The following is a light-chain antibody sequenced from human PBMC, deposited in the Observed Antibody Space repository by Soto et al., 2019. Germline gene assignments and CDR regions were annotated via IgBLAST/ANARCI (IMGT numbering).Light chain of an antibody. J-gene: IGKJ1*01. CDR2: DAS. CDR3: QQRSNWPPGWT. V-gene: IGKV3-11*01. Sequence: EIVLTQSPATLSLSPGERATLSCRASQSVSSYLAWYQQKPGQAPRLLIYDASNRATGIPARFGGSGSGTDFTLTISSLEPEDFAVYYCQQRSNWPPGWTFGQGTKVEIK. CDR1: QSVSSY.